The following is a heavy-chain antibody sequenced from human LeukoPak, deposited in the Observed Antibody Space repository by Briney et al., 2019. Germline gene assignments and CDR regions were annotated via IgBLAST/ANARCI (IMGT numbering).Heavy chain of an antibody. J-gene: IGHJ6*02. Sequence: SVKVSCKASGGAFSSYAISWVRQAPGQGLEWMGGIIPIFGTANYAQKFQGRVTITADESTSTAYMELSSLRSEDTAVYYCARGYSGSYYYYGMDVWGQGTTVTVSS. CDR2: IIPIFGTA. CDR1: GGAFSSYA. V-gene: IGHV1-69*13. CDR3: ARGYSGSYYYYGMDV. D-gene: IGHD5-12*01.